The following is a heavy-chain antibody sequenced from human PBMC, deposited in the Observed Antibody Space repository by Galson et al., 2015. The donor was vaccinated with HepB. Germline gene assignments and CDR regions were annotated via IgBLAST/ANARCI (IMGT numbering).Heavy chain of an antibody. CDR1: GFNFGDYT. V-gene: IGHV3-21*01. D-gene: IGHD3/OR15-3a*01. Sequence: SLRLSCAASGFNFGDYTMDWIRQAPGQGLEWVSSISSTSSYIYYADSVEGRFTISRDNAKNSLFLQMSSLRVEDTAVYYCARGPDWEFDYWGQGTLVTVSS. CDR3: ARGPDWEFDY. J-gene: IGHJ4*02. CDR2: ISSTSSYI.